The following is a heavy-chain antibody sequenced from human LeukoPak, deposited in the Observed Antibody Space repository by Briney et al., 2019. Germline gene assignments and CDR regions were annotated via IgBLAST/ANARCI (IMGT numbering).Heavy chain of an antibody. D-gene: IGHD2-15*01. V-gene: IGHV4-34*01. CDR1: GGSFSAYY. J-gene: IGHJ5*02. Sequence: SETLSLTCAVYGGSFSAYYWSWIRQPPGKGLEWIGEINHSGSTNYNPSLKSRVTISVDTSKNQFSLKLSSVTAADTAVYYCARSNCSGGSCYGGKKKTQLGPRWFDPRGQGTLVTVSS. CDR2: INHSGST. CDR3: ARSNCSGGSCYGGKKKTQLGPRWFDP.